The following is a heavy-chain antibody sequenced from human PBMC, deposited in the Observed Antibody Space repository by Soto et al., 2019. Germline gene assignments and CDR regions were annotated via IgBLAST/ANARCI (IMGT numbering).Heavy chain of an antibody. CDR1: GFTVSTNY. J-gene: IGHJ6*02. CDR2: ISSNSGNT. D-gene: IGHD2-21*01. V-gene: IGHV3-64*01. Sequence: GGSLRLSCAASGFTVSTNYMSWVRQAPGKGLEWVSYISSNSGNTDYANSVKGRFTISRDNSKNSLYLQMGSLRAEDMAVYYCARRIPFGYGMDVWGQGTTVTVSS. CDR3: ARRIPFGYGMDV.